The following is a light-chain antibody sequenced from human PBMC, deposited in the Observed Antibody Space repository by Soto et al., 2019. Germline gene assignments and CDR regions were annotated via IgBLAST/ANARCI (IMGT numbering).Light chain of an antibody. V-gene: IGLV2-14*02. CDR3: SSYSSTTTRWM. CDR2: DVS. J-gene: IGLJ3*02. CDR1: SSDVGSYNL. Sequence: QLVLTQPASVSGSPGQSITISCTGTSSDVGSYNLVSWYQQHPGKAPKLMIYDVSNRPSGVSNRFSGSKSGNTASLTISGLQAEDEADYYCSSYSSTTTRWMFGGGTKLTVL.